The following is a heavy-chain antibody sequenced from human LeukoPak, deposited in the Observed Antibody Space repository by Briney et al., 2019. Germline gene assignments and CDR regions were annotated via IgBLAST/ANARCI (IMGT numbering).Heavy chain of an antibody. CDR1: GGSISSYY. Sequence: PSETLSLTCTVSGGSISSYYWSWIRQPPGKGLEWIGYIYYSGSTNYNPSLKSRVTISVDTSKNQFSLKLSSVTAADTAVYYCARSHDSSGYYTLAYWGQGTLVTVSS. V-gene: IGHV4-59*08. CDR3: ARSHDSSGYYTLAY. J-gene: IGHJ4*02. D-gene: IGHD3-22*01. CDR2: IYYSGST.